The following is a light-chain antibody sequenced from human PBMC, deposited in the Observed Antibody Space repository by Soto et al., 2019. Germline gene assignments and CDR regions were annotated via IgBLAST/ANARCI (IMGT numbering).Light chain of an antibody. Sequence: QPVLTQPPSASASLGASVKLTCTLSSGHNSCAIAWHQQQPEKGPRYLMKLNSDGSHSKGDGIPDRFSGSSSGAERYLTISSLQSEDEADYYCQTWSTDIRVFGGGTKVTVL. CDR3: QTWSTDIRV. J-gene: IGLJ3*02. V-gene: IGLV4-69*01. CDR1: SGHNSCA. CDR2: LNSDGSH.